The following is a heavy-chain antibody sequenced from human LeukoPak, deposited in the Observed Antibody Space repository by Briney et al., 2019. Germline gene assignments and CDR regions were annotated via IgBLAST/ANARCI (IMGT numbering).Heavy chain of an antibody. CDR1: GYSFSSNW. D-gene: IGHD4-17*01. J-gene: IGHJ3*02. CDR3: ARPPTTRDAFDI. Sequence: RGESLKISCKGSGYSFSSNWIGWVRQMPGKGLEWMGIIYPGDSDTRYSPSFQGQVTISADKSISTAYLQWSSLKASDTAMYYCARPPTTRDAFDIWGQGRMVTVSS. V-gene: IGHV5-51*01. CDR2: IYPGDSDT.